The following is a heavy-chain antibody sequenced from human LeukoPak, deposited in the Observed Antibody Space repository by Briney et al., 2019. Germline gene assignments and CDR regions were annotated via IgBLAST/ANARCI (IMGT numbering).Heavy chain of an antibody. J-gene: IGHJ4*02. CDR2: INHSGST. CDR1: GGSFSGYY. Sequence: SETLSLTCAVYGGSFSGYYWSWIRQPPGKGLEWIGEINHSGSTNYNPSLKSRVTISVDTSKNQFSLKLSSETAADTAVYYCARQTTLALLDDYDFWSGYFDWGQGTLVTVSS. V-gene: IGHV4-34*01. D-gene: IGHD3-3*01. CDR3: ARQTTLALLDDYDFWSGYFD.